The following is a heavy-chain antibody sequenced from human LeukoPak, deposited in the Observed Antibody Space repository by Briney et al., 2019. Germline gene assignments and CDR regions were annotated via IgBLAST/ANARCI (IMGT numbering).Heavy chain of an antibody. Sequence: SQTLSLTCVISGDSVSSNSAAWNWIRQSPSRGLEWLGRTYYRSMWYSYSAVSVKSRIIINPDTSKNQFSLQLNSVTPEDTAVYYCARSQSKGAVAGTFDYWGQGTLVTVSS. J-gene: IGHJ4*02. CDR3: ARSQSKGAVAGTFDY. D-gene: IGHD6-19*01. CDR2: TYYRSMWYS. CDR1: GDSVSSNSAA. V-gene: IGHV6-1*01.